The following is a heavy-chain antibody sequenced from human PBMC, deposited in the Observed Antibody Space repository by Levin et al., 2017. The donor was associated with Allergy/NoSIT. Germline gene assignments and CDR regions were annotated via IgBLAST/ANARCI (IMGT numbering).Heavy chain of an antibody. CDR1: GFTVSSNY. J-gene: IGHJ4*02. Sequence: GGSLRLSCAASGFTVSSNYMGWVRQAPGKGLEWVSVIYSRGTTYYADSVKGRFTISRDSTKNTLYLQMNSLRTEDTAVYYCARVLSDSSGWYHFDYWGQGTLVTVSS. CDR2: IYSRGTT. V-gene: IGHV3-53*01. CDR3: ARVLSDSSGWYHFDY. D-gene: IGHD6-19*01.